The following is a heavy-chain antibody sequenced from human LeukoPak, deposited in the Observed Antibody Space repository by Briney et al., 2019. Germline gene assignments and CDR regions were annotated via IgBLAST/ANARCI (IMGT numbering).Heavy chain of an antibody. CDR3: AVENYYDSSGYFNY. V-gene: IGHV4-61*02. D-gene: IGHD3-22*01. CDR2: IYTSGST. Sequence: SHTLSLTCTVSGGSISSGSYYWSWIRQPAGKGLEWIGRIYTSGSTNYNPSLKSRVTISVDTSKNQFSLKLSSVTAADTAVYYCAVENYYDSSGYFNYWGQGTLVTVSS. CDR1: GGSISSGSYY. J-gene: IGHJ4*02.